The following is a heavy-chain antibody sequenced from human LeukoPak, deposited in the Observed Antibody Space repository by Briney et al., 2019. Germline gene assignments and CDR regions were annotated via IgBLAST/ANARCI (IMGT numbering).Heavy chain of an antibody. V-gene: IGHV4-39*07. J-gene: IGHJ4*02. CDR1: GGSISSSSYY. Sequence: SETLSLTCTVSGGSISSSSYYWGWIRQPPGKGLEWIGSIYYSGSTYYNPSLKSRVTISVDTSKNQFSLKLSSVTAADTAVYYCARVDYGYDPLYYFDYWGQGTLVTISS. D-gene: IGHD5-12*01. CDR2: IYYSGST. CDR3: ARVDYGYDPLYYFDY.